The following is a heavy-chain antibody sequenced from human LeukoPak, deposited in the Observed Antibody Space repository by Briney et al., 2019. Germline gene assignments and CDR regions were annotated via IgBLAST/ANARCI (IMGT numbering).Heavy chain of an antibody. J-gene: IGHJ4*02. D-gene: IGHD3-10*01. Sequence: PGGSLRLSCAASGFTFSSYAMHWVRQAPGKGLEGVAVISYDGSNKYYADSVKGRFTISRDNSKNTLYLQMNSLRAEDTAVYYCARDPHYYGSGSYYNLNYFDYWGQGTLVTVSS. V-gene: IGHV3-30-3*01. CDR3: ARDPHYYGSGSYYNLNYFDY. CDR2: ISYDGSNK. CDR1: GFTFSSYA.